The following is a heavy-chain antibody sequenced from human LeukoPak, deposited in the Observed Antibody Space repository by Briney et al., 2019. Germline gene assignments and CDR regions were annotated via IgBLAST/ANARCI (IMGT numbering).Heavy chain of an antibody. CDR2: IWYDGSNK. Sequence: WVAVIWYDGSNKYYADSVKGRFTISRDNSKNTLYLQMNSLRAEDTAVYYCARDPFIYGMDVWGQGTTVTVSS. V-gene: IGHV3-33*01. J-gene: IGHJ6*02. D-gene: IGHD3-10*01. CDR3: ARDPFIYGMDV.